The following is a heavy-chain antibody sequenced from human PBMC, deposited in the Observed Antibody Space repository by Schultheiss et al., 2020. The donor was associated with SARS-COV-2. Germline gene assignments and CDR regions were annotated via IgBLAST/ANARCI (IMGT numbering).Heavy chain of an antibody. V-gene: IGHV3-66*02. J-gene: IGHJ6*02. CDR2: IYSGGST. CDR1: GFTVSSNY. Sequence: GGSLRLSCAASGFTVSSNYMSWVRQAPGKGLEWVSVIYSGGSTYYADSVKGRFTISRDNSKNTLYLQMNSLRAEDTAVYYCAREPSLRGYSGSPYGMDVWGQGTTVTVSS. D-gene: IGHD5-12*01. CDR3: AREPSLRGYSGSPYGMDV.